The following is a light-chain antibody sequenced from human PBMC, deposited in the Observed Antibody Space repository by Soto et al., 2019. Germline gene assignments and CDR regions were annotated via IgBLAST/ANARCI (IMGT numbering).Light chain of an antibody. Sequence: EIVLTQSPATLSLSPGERATLSCRASQSVGSFLAWYQQKSGQTPRLLIYDASNRATGIPARFSGSVSGADFTLTISSLEPEDFAVYYCQHRSNWLGTFGPGTKVDIK. V-gene: IGKV3-11*01. CDR2: DAS. J-gene: IGKJ3*01. CDR3: QHRSNWLGT. CDR1: QSVGSF.